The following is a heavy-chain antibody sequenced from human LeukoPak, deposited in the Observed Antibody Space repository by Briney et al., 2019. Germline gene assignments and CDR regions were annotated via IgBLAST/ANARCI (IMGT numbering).Heavy chain of an antibody. Sequence: GGSLRLSCAASGFTFSDYYMSWIRQAPGKGLEWVSYISSSGSTIYYADSVKGRFTISRDNAKNSLYLQMNSLRAEDTAVYYCARDGGSDIVPYNWFDPWGQGTLVTVAS. CDR2: ISSSGSTI. CDR3: ARDGGSDIVPYNWFDP. D-gene: IGHD2-8*01. V-gene: IGHV3-11*01. J-gene: IGHJ5*02. CDR1: GFTFSDYY.